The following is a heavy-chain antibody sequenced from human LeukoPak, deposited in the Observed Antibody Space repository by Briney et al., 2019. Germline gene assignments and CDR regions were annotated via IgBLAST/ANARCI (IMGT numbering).Heavy chain of an antibody. J-gene: IGHJ5*02. CDR1: GGTFSSYA. CDR2: IIPILGIA. V-gene: IGHV1-69*04. CDR3: ARNVPGYSGYDLWWFDP. Sequence: ASVKVSCKASGGTFSSYAISWVRQAPGQGLEWMGRIIPILGIANYAQKFQGRVTITADKSTSTAYMELSSLRSEDTAVYYCARNVPGYSGYDLWWFDPWGQGTLVTVSS. D-gene: IGHD5-12*01.